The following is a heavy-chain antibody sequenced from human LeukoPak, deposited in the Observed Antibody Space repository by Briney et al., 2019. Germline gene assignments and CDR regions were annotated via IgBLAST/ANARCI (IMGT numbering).Heavy chain of an antibody. CDR2: IYPGDFDT. Sequence: GESLKISCKGSGHSFTSYWIGWVRQLPGKGLEWMGIIYPGDFDTRYNPSFQGQVTISVDRSISTAYLQWSSLKASDTAMYYCATSTQWFGELKAFDYWGQGTLVTVSS. CDR1: GHSFTSYW. V-gene: IGHV5-51*01. CDR3: ATSTQWFGELKAFDY. J-gene: IGHJ4*02. D-gene: IGHD3-10*01.